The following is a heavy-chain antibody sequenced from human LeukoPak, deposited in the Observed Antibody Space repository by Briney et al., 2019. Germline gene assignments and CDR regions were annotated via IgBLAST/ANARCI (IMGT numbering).Heavy chain of an antibody. Sequence: SETLSLTCTVSGGSISSHYWSRIRQPAGKGLEWIGRFYTSGSTNYNPSLKSRVSMSVDTSKNQFSLKLNSVTAADTAVYYCARDYSDGSGYYPLFDNWGQGTLVTVSS. V-gene: IGHV4-4*07. D-gene: IGHD3-22*01. CDR1: GGSISSHY. CDR2: FYTSGST. CDR3: ARDYSDGSGYYPLFDN. J-gene: IGHJ4*02.